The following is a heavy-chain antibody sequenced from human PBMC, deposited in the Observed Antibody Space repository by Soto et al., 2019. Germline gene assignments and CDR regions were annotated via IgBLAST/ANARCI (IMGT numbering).Heavy chain of an antibody. D-gene: IGHD6-13*01. CDR2: IYYRGNT. V-gene: IGHV4-39*01. Sequence: NPSETLSLTCTVSDGSISTSSYYWGWIRQPPGKGLEWIGSIYYRGNTYYNPSLKSRVTISVDTPKNQFSLKLSSVTAADTAVYYCARHYSSSSWYYPYFDYWSQGTLVTVSS. CDR3: ARHYSSSSWYYPYFDY. CDR1: DGSISTSSYY. J-gene: IGHJ4*02.